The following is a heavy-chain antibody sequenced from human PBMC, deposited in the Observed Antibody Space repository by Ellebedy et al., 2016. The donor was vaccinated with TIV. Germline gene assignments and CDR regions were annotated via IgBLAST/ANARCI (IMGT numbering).Heavy chain of an antibody. D-gene: IGHD6-13*01. Sequence: GESLKISCAASGFTFSSYWMSWVRQAPGKGLEWVANIKQDGSEKYYVDSVKGRFTISRDNARNSLYLQMNSLRAEDTAVYYCARENSMIIAAAPGDWGQGTLVTVSS. V-gene: IGHV3-7*01. CDR2: IKQDGSEK. CDR3: ARENSMIIAAAPGD. J-gene: IGHJ4*02. CDR1: GFTFSSYW.